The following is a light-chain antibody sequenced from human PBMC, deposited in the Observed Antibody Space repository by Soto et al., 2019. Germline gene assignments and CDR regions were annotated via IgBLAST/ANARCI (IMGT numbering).Light chain of an antibody. Sequence: ERVMTQSPATVSVSPGERATLSCRASQSVSNDLAWYQQKPGQAPRLLIYAASTRATGIPARFSGSGSGTEFTLTISSLQPEDFATYYCQQYDSFSVTFGQGTKVDIK. CDR2: AAS. J-gene: IGKJ1*01. CDR3: QQYDSFSVT. CDR1: QSVSND. V-gene: IGKV3-15*01.